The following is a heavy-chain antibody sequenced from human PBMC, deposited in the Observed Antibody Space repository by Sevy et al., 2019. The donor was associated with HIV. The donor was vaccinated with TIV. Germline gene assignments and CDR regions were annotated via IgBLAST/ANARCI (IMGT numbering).Heavy chain of an antibody. J-gene: IGHJ5*02. CDR1: GFTFSDYQ. CDR2: ISTSGDTI. V-gene: IGHV3-48*03. D-gene: IGHD3-10*01. Sequence: GGSLRLSCAASGFTFSDYQMNWARQAPGKGLEWVSYISTSGDTIYYADSVEGRFTISRDNAKNSLYLQMSSLRVEDTAIYYCAPGSLSWGQGTLVTVSS. CDR3: APGSLS.